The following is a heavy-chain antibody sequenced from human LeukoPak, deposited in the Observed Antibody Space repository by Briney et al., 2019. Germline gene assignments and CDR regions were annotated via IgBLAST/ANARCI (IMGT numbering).Heavy chain of an antibody. D-gene: IGHD3-3*01. CDR1: GFTFSSYS. CDR2: ISSSGSTI. Sequence: GGSLRLSCAASGFTFSSYSMNWVRQAPGKGLECVSYISSSGSTIYYADSVKGRFTISRDNAKNSLYLQMNSLTAEDTAVYYCARVSIVGVVSLDYWGQGTLVTVSS. CDR3: ARVSIVGVVSLDY. V-gene: IGHV3-48*04. J-gene: IGHJ4*02.